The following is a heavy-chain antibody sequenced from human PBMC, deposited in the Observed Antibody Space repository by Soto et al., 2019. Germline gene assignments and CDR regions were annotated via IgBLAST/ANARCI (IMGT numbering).Heavy chain of an antibody. CDR1: GFTFSSYA. CDR3: ASPRSIRQAYFDY. D-gene: IGHD4-17*01. J-gene: IGHJ4*02. Sequence: QVQLVESGGGVVQPGRSLRLSCAASGFTFSSYAMHWVRQAPGKGLEWVAVISYDGSNKYYADSVKGRFTISRDNSKNPLYLQMNSLRAEDTAVYYCASPRSIRQAYFDYWGQGTLVTVSS. V-gene: IGHV3-30-3*01. CDR2: ISYDGSNK.